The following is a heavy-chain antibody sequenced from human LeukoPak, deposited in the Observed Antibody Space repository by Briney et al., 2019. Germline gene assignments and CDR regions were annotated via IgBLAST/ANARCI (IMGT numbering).Heavy chain of an antibody. CDR2: VTSVSSTI. Sequence: QTGGSLRLSCVASGVPSSGYNMHWVRQTPGKGLEWISYVTSVSSTILYADSVRGRFTISRDNARNSLFLQMNSLRVEDTAVYWCVSGPRWYALDYWGHGTLVTISS. D-gene: IGHD4-23*01. CDR3: VSGPRWYALDY. V-gene: IGHV3-48*01. CDR1: GVPSSGYN. J-gene: IGHJ4*01.